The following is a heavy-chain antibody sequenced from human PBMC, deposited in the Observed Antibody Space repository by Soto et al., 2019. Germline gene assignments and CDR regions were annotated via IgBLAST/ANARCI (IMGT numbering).Heavy chain of an antibody. V-gene: IGHV3-30*03. CDR1: EFTFSSCG. CDR3: ASQPLYCISTSCYAEGHYYYGMDV. CDR2: ISYDGSNK. Sequence: QVQLVESGGGVVQPGRSLRLSCAACEFTFSSCGMHWVRQAPGKGLEWVAVISYDGSNKYYADSVKGRFTISRDNSKNTLYLQMNSLRAEDTAVYYCASQPLYCISTSCYAEGHYYYGMDVWGQGTTVTVSS. D-gene: IGHD2-2*01. J-gene: IGHJ6*02.